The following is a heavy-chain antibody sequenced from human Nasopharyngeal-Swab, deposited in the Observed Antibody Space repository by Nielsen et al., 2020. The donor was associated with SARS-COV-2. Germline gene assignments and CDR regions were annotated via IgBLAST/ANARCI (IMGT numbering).Heavy chain of an antibody. Sequence: GGSLRLSCAASGFTFSSYAMSWVRQAPGKGLEWVAGIYSGGTTTYYTDSVKGRFTISRDDHSNTLYLQMNSLRVEDTAVYFCVKDFPSGFSSTFFDNWGQGTLVTVSS. D-gene: IGHD6-25*01. J-gene: IGHJ4*02. V-gene: IGHV3-23*03. CDR3: VKDFPSGFSSTFFDN. CDR1: GFTFSSYA. CDR2: IYSGGTTT.